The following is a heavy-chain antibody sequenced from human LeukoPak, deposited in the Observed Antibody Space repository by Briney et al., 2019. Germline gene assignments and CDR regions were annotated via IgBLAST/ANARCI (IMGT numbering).Heavy chain of an antibody. V-gene: IGHV4-34*01. CDR2: INHSGNT. CDR1: GGSFSGYY. Sequence: SETLSLTCAVYGGSFSGYYWSWIRQPPGKGLEWIGEINHSGNTNYNPSLKSRVTISVDTSKNQFSLKLSSVTAADTAVYYCARGNGHYYDSSGYYFFDYWGQGTLVTVSS. J-gene: IGHJ4*02. D-gene: IGHD3-22*01. CDR3: ARGNGHYYDSSGYYFFDY.